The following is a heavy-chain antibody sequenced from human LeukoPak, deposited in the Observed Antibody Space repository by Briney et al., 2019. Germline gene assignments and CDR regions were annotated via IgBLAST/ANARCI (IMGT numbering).Heavy chain of an antibody. J-gene: IGHJ4*02. Sequence: GSLRLSRAASGFTVSSSYMYWVRQPPGKGLEWIGEIYHSGSPNYNPSLKSRVTISVDKSRNHFSLNLSSVTAADTAVYYCARVNINNWHSCDYWGQGTLVTVSS. CDR1: GFTVSSSYM. D-gene: IGHD1-1*01. CDR2: IYHSGSP. CDR3: ARVNINNWHSCDY. V-gene: IGHV4-4*02.